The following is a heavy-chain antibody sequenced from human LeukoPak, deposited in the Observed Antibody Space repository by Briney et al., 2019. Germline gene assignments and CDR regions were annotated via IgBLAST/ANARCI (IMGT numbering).Heavy chain of an antibody. J-gene: IGHJ4*02. V-gene: IGHV1-18*01. CDR1: GGTFSSYA. D-gene: IGHD6-6*01. CDR2: ISAYNGNT. CDR3: ARVGVRSIAARWLGY. Sequence: ASVKVSCKASGGTFSSYAISWVRQAPGQGLEWMGWISAYNGNTNYAQKLQGRVTMTTDTSTSTAYMELSRLRSDDTAVYYCARVGVRSIAARWLGYWGQGTLVTVSS.